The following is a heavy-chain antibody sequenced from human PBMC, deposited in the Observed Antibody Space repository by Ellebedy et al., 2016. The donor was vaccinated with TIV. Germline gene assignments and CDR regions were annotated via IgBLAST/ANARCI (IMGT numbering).Heavy chain of an antibody. V-gene: IGHV4-34*01. CDR1: GGSFSGYY. CDR2: INHSGST. Sequence: MPSETLSLTCAVYGGSFSGYYWSWIRQPPGKGLEWIGEINHSGSTNYNPSRKSRVTVSVDTSKKQFSLKLSSVTAADTALYYCAWGYSSGWHRGLGYFDLWGRGALVTVSS. CDR3: AWGYSSGWHRGLGYFDL. D-gene: IGHD6-19*01. J-gene: IGHJ2*01.